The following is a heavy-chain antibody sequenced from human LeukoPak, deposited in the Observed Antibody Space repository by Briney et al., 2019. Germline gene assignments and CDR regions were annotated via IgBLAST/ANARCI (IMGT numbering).Heavy chain of an antibody. CDR2: ISSNGGST. CDR3: VKDSSSGSYFDY. J-gene: IGHJ4*02. CDR1: GFTFSRYA. D-gene: IGHD3-10*01. Sequence: GGSLRPSCSASGFTFSRYAMHWVRQAPGKGLEYVSAISSNGGSTYYADSVKGRFTISRDNSRNTLHLQMSSLRVEDTAVYYCVKDSSSGSYFDYWGQGTLVTVSS. V-gene: IGHV3-64D*06.